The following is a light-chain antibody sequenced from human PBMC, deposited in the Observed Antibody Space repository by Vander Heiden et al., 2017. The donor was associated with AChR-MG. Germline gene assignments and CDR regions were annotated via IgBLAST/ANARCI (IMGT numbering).Light chain of an antibody. CDR2: KVS. V-gene: IGKV1-5*03. J-gene: IGKJ1*01. CDR1: QCINTW. CDR3: QPYHREPRP. Sequence: DVQLTKSPSNLSASIGDTVTINFRANQCINTWVAWYQQKPGKFPKLWIYKVSYLESGVPSRFSSSGSGTEFTLTISSLQPDVCATYYCQPYHREPRPFGQGTKVEIK.